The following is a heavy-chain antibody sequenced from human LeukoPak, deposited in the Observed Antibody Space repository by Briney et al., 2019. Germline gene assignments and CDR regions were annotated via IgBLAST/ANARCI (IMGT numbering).Heavy chain of an antibody. Sequence: ASVKVSCKASGYTFTSYDINWVRQATGQGLEWMEWMNPNSGNTGYAQKFQGRVTMTRNTSISPAYMELSSLSSEDTAVYYWWRGRGVRNIVATISDYWGQGTLVTVSS. J-gene: IGHJ4*02. CDR1: GYTFTSYD. V-gene: IGHV1-8*01. CDR2: MNPNSGNT. D-gene: IGHD5-12*01. CDR3: WRGRGVRNIVATISDY.